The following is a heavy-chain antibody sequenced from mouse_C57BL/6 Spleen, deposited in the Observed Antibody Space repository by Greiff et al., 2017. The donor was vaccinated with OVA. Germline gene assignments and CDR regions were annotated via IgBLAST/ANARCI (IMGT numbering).Heavy chain of an antibody. CDR1: GYTFTSYW. Sequence: VQLQQSGAELAKPGASVKLSCKASGYTFTSYWMHWVKQRPGQGLEWIGYINPSSGYTKYNQKFKDKATLTADKSSSTAYMQLSSLTYEDSAVYYCAMSPLPYAMDDWGQGTSVTVYS. CDR2: INPSSGYT. CDR3: AMSPLPYAMDD. J-gene: IGHJ4*01. V-gene: IGHV1-7*01.